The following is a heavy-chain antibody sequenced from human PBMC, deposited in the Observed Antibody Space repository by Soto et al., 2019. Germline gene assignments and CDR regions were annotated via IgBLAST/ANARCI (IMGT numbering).Heavy chain of an antibody. CDR3: ARLPNTSGSTRHIDY. J-gene: IGHJ4*01. CDR2: IIPVFRAP. D-gene: IGHD6-19*01. V-gene: IGHV1-69*01. CDR1: GVFSNFA. Sequence: QVQLVQSGAEVKRPGPSVKVSCKASGVFSNFAVSWVRQAPGQGLEWMGAIIPVFRAPNYAQKFQGRVRITADESTRTAYLELSSLRSDDTAVYYCARLPNTSGSTRHIDYWGQGTLVTVSS.